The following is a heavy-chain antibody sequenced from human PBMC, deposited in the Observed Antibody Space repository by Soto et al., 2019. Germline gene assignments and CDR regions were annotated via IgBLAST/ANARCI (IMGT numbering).Heavy chain of an antibody. CDR1: GGSISSYY. J-gene: IGHJ5*02. V-gene: IGHV4-59*01. D-gene: IGHD3-22*01. Sequence: ASETLSLTCTVSGGSISSYYWSWIRQPPGKGLEWIGYIYYSGSTNYNPSLKSRVTISVDTSKNQFSLKLSSVTAADTAVYYCARMTMYYYDSSGYYRRFDPWGQGTLVTVSS. CDR3: ARMTMYYYDSSGYYRRFDP. CDR2: IYYSGST.